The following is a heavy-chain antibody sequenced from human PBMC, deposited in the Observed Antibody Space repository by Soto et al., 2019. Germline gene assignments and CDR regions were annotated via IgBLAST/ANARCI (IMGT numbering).Heavy chain of an antibody. CDR3: ARLSLSCSGGSCQEY. J-gene: IGHJ4*02. D-gene: IGHD2-15*01. CDR1: GYTFTGNY. CDR2: INPNSGGT. Sequence: ASVKVSCKASGYTFTGNYMHWVRQAPGQGLEWMGWINPNSGGTNYAPKFQGCVTMTRDTSISTAYMELRRLTSDDTAVYYCARLSLSCSGGSCQEYWGQGTLVTVSS. V-gene: IGHV1-2*04.